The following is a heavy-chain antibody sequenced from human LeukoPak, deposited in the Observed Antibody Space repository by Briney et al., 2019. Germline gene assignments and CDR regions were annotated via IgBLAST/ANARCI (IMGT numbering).Heavy chain of an antibody. CDR2: INAGNGNT. Sequence: GASVKVSCKASGYTFTSYAMHWVRQAPGQRLEWMGWINAGNGNTKYSQEFQGRVTITRDTSASTAYMELSSLRAEDTAVYYCARYSSGWYFDYWGQGTLVTVSS. J-gene: IGHJ4*02. V-gene: IGHV1-3*03. CDR3: ARYSSGWYFDY. CDR1: GYTFTSYA. D-gene: IGHD6-19*01.